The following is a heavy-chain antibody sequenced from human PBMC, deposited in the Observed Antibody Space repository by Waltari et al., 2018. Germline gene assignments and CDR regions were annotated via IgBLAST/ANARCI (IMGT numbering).Heavy chain of an antibody. Sequence: QVQLQQWGAGLLKPSETLSLTCAVYGGSFSGYYWSWIRQPPGKGLEWIGESNHSGRTTYNPSLKGRVTISVDTSKNQFSLKLSSVTAADTAVYYCARRINSSGWYGGSFQHWGQGTLVTVSS. CDR3: ARRINSSGWYGGSFQH. V-gene: IGHV4-34*01. CDR2: SNHSGRT. CDR1: GGSFSGYY. J-gene: IGHJ1*01. D-gene: IGHD6-19*01.